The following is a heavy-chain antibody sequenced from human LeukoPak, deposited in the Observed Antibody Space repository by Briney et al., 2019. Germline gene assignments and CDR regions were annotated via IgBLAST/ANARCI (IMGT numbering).Heavy chain of an antibody. V-gene: IGHV4-34*01. J-gene: IGHJ4*02. Sequence: SETLSLTCAVYGGSFSGYYWSWIRQPPGKGLEWIGEINHSGSTNYNPSLKSRVTISVDTSKNQFSLKLCSATAADTAVYYCARGYSSSWYRGYFDYCGQGTLVTVSS. CDR1: GGSFSGYY. CDR2: INHSGST. D-gene: IGHD6-13*01. CDR3: ARGYSSSWYRGYFDY.